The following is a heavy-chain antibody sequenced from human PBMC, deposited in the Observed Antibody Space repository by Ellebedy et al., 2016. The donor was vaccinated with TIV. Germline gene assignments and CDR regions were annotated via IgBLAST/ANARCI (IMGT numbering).Heavy chain of an antibody. D-gene: IGHD6-13*01. V-gene: IGHV1-18*01. CDR3: ATSEGTGIAAAKDRYRYGMDV. CDR2: ISAYNGNT. J-gene: IGHJ6*02. Sequence: AASVKVSCKASGYTFTSYGISWVRQAPGQGLEWMGWISAYNGNTNYAQKLQGRVTMTTDTSTSTAYMELRSLRSDDTAVYYCATSEGTGIAAAKDRYRYGMDVWGQGTTVTVSS. CDR1: GYTFTSYG.